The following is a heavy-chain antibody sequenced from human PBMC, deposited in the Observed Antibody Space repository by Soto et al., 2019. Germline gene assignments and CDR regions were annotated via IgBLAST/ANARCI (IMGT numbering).Heavy chain of an antibody. CDR1: GYSFTSYW. V-gene: IGHV5-10-1*01. CDR3: ARVRLQARRTRNIHGMDV. CDR2: IDPSDSYT. Sequence: HGESLKISCRGSGYSFTSYWISWVRQMPGKGLEWMGRIDPSDSYTNYSPSFQGHVNISADKFVNIAYLQWSSLKASDTAIYYCARVRLQARRTRNIHGMDVWGQGTTVTVSS. J-gene: IGHJ6*02. D-gene: IGHD6-6*01.